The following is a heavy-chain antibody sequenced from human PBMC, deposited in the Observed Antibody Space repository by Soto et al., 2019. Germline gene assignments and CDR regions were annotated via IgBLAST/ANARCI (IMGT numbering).Heavy chain of an antibody. CDR1: GGTFSSYA. D-gene: IGHD4-17*01. Sequence: GASVKVSCKASGGTFSSYAISWVRQAPGQGLEWMGGIIPIFGTANYAQKFQGRVTITADESTSTAYMELSSLRSEDTAVYYCARAPRNYGDYYIYYYGMDVWGQGTTVTVSS. CDR2: IIPIFGTA. CDR3: ARAPRNYGDYYIYYYGMDV. V-gene: IGHV1-69*13. J-gene: IGHJ6*02.